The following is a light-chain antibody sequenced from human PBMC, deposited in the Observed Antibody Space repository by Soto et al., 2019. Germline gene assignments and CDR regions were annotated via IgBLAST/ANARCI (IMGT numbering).Light chain of an antibody. CDR3: SAYTSSSTLLYV. CDR2: DVS. V-gene: IGLV2-14*01. J-gene: IGLJ1*01. Sequence: QSALTQPASVSGSPGQSITISCTGTSSDVGGYNYVSWYQQHPGKAPKLMIYDVSNRPSGVANRFSGSKSGNTAALTISGLLAEDDDDYYCSAYTSSSTLLYVFGTGTKVTVL. CDR1: SSDVGGYNY.